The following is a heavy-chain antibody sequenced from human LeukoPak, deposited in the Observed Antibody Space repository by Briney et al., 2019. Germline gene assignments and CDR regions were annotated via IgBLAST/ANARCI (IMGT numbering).Heavy chain of an antibody. CDR2: ISYDGSNK. V-gene: IGHV3-30-3*01. CDR1: GFTFSSYA. D-gene: IGHD3-10*01. Sequence: GGSLRLSCAASGFTFSSYAMHWVRQAPGKGLEWVAVISYDGSNKYYADSVKGRFTISRDNSKNTLYLQMNSLRAEDTAVYYCARASRITMVRGVIDYWGQGTLVTVSS. J-gene: IGHJ4*02. CDR3: ARASRITMVRGVIDY.